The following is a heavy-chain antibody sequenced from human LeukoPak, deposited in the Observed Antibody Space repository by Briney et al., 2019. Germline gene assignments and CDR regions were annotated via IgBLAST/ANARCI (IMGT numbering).Heavy chain of an antibody. CDR3: ARGGGYSSSVAFDI. CDR2: FDPEDGET. J-gene: IGHJ3*02. V-gene: IGHV1-24*01. Sequence: ASVKVSCTVSGYTLTELSMHWVRQAPGKGLEWMGGFDPEDGETIYAQKFQGRVTMTEDTSTDTAYMELSSLRSEDTAVYYCARGGGYSSSVAFDIWGQGTMVTVSS. D-gene: IGHD6-6*01. CDR1: GYTLTELS.